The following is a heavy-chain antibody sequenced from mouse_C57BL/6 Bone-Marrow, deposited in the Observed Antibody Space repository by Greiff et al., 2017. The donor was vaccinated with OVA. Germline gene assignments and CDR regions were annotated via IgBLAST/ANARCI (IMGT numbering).Heavy chain of an antibody. Sequence: VKLMESGPGLVQPSQSLSITCTVSGFSLTSYGVHWVRQPPGKGLEWLGVIWSGGSTDYNAAFISRLSISKDNSKSQVFFKMNSLQADDTAIYYCAKGDDYDYFDYWGQGTTLTVSS. CDR2: IWSGGST. D-gene: IGHD2-4*01. CDR3: AKGDDYDYFDY. CDR1: GFSLTSYG. J-gene: IGHJ2*01. V-gene: IGHV2-4*01.